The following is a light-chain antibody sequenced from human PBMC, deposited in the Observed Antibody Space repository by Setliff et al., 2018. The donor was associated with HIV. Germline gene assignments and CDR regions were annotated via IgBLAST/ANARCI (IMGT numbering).Light chain of an antibody. CDR2: DVT. V-gene: IGLV2-14*03. CDR1: SSDIGTYNY. Sequence: QSALTQPASVSGSPGQSITISCSGSSSDIGTYNYVSWYQQHPGRAPKLIIYDVTHRPSGVSARFSASKSGNTASLTISGLRAEDEADYYCSSYTTTSILYVFGTGTRSPS. CDR3: SSYTTTSILYV. J-gene: IGLJ1*01.